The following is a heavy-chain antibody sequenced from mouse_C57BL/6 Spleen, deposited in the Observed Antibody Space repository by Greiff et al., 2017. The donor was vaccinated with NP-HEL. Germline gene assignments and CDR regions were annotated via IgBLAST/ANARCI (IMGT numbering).Heavy chain of an antibody. D-gene: IGHD2-1*01. CDR2: IDPSDSYT. CDR1: GYTFTSYW. CDR3: ARRGLYYGNQGFAY. J-gene: IGHJ3*01. V-gene: IGHV1-50*01. Sequence: QVQLQQPGAELVKPGASVKLSCKASGYTFTSYWMQWVKQRPGQGLEWIGEIDPSDSYTNYNQKFKGKATLTVDTSSSTAYMQLSSLTSEDSAVYYCARRGLYYGNQGFAYWGQGTLVTVSA.